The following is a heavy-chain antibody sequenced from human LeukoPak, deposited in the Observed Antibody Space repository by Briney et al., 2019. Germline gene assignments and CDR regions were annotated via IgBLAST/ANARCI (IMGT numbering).Heavy chain of an antibody. CDR1: GFTFSSYW. CDR3: AKDYYYDSSGYYYRIRYFDY. J-gene: IGHJ4*02. V-gene: IGHV3-7*03. Sequence: GGSLRLSCAASGFTFSSYWMSWVRQAPGKGLEWVANIKKDGSEKYYVDSVKGRFTISRDNAKNSLYLQMNSLRAEDTAVYYCAKDYYYDSSGYYYRIRYFDYWGQGTLVTVSS. CDR2: IKKDGSEK. D-gene: IGHD3-22*01.